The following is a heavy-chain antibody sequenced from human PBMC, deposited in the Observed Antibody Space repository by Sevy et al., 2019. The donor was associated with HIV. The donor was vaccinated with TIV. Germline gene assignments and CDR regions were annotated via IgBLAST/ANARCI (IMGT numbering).Heavy chain of an antibody. Sequence: ASVKVSGKASGGTFSSYAISWVRQAPGQGLEWMGRIIPILGIANYARKFQGRVTITAGKSKSTAYTELSSLRSEDTAVYYCARDHCSSTSCHIGDFNYYYYYGMDVWGQVTTVTVSS. J-gene: IGHJ6*02. CDR3: ARDHCSSTSCHIGDFNYYYYYGMDV. D-gene: IGHD2-2*01. V-gene: IGHV1-69*04. CDR1: GGTFSSYA. CDR2: IIPILGIA.